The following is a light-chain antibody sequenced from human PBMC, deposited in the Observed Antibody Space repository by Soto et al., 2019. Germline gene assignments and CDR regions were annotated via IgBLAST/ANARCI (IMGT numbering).Light chain of an antibody. J-gene: IGLJ2*01. Sequence: QSALTQPASVSGSPGQSITISCTGTNNDVGAYNYVSWYQQRPGKAPKLIIYDVSSRPSGFSDRFSGSKSGNTASLTISGLQAEDEADYYCSSSTFTNTVIFGGGTKHTVL. CDR1: NNDVGAYNY. CDR3: SSSTFTNTVI. V-gene: IGLV2-14*01. CDR2: DVS.